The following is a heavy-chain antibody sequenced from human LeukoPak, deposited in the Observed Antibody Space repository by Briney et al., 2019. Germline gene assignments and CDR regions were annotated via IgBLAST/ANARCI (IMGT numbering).Heavy chain of an antibody. V-gene: IGHV1-69*05. CDR3: ASNYYYLGVWFDP. D-gene: IGHD3-10*01. CDR1: GGTFSSYA. Sequence: SVKVSCKASGGTFSSYAISWVRQAPGQGLEWMGRIIPIFGTANYAQKFQGRVTITTDESTSTAYMELSSLRSEDTAVYYCASNYYYLGVWFDPWGQGTLVTVSS. J-gene: IGHJ5*02. CDR2: IIPIFGTA.